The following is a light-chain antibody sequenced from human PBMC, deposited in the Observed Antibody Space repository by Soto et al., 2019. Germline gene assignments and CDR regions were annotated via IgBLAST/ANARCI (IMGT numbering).Light chain of an antibody. Sequence: DIQMTQSPSSLSASVGDRATITCRASRGISNYLAWFQQKPGKAPQSLIYAASILQTGVPSKFSCSGSGTDFTLTISSLQPEDFATYYCLQYNTYPVTFGGGTKVEIK. CDR3: LQYNTYPVT. V-gene: IGKV1-16*02. CDR2: AAS. J-gene: IGKJ4*01. CDR1: RGISNY.